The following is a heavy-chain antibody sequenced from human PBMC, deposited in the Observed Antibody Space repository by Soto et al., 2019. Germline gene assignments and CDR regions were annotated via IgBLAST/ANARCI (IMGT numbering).Heavy chain of an antibody. Sequence: HPGGSLRLSCAASDLPFGSYAMSWVRQAPGEGLECGSGISGSGRNTYYADSVKGRFTISRDNSKNTLYLQMNSLRAEDTAVYYCARVGGGDGGQLWSYYYYYGMDVWGQGTTVTVSS. CDR1: DLPFGSYA. D-gene: IGHD5-18*01. V-gene: IGHV3-23*01. CDR3: ARVGGGDGGQLWSYYYYYGMDV. J-gene: IGHJ6*02. CDR2: ISGSGRNT.